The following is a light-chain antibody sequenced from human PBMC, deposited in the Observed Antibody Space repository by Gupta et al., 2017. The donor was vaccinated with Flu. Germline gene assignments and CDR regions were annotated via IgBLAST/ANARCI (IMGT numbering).Light chain of an antibody. CDR1: QSISSW. Sequence: IQMTQSPSTLSASVGDRVTINCRASQSISSWLAWYQQKPGKAPKLLIYKAPSLESGVQSRFSGSGSGTEFTLTISSLQPDDFATYYCQQYNSYSQTFGQGTKVEIK. CDR3: QQYNSYSQT. CDR2: KAP. J-gene: IGKJ1*01. V-gene: IGKV1-5*03.